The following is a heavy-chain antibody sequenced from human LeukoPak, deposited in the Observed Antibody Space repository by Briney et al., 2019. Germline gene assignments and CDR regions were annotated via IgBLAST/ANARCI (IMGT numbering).Heavy chain of an antibody. CDR2: MNPNSGRT. J-gene: IGHJ4*02. CDR3: TRETSSRYFDY. CDR1: GYTFTSYV. Sequence: GASVKVSCKASGYTFTSYVINWVRQATGQGLEWMGWMNPNSGRTGYAQNFQGRITITRNTSISTAYMELSSLRSEDTAVYYCTRETSSRYFDYWGQGTLVTVSS. V-gene: IGHV1-8*01.